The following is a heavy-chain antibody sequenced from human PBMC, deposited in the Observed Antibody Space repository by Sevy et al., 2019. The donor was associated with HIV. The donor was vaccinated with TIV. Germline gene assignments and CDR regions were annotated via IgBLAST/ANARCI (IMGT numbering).Heavy chain of an antibody. D-gene: IGHD6-13*01. CDR1: GGTFSSYA. J-gene: IGHJ1*01. CDR2: IIPIFGTA. Sequence: ASVKVSCKASGGTFSSYAISWVRQAPGQGLEWMGGIIPIFGTANYAQKFQGRVTITADESTSTAYMELSSQRSEDTAVYYCARNPGIAAAGSHVAEYFQHWGQGTLVTVSS. CDR3: ARNPGIAAAGSHVAEYFQH. V-gene: IGHV1-69*13.